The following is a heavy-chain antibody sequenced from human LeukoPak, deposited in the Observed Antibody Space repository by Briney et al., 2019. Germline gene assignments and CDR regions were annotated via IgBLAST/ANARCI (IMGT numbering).Heavy chain of an antibody. CDR3: ARTREYSSSWYFPPFDP. V-gene: IGHV1-46*01. CDR1: GYTFTSYY. CDR2: INASGGST. Sequence: ASVKVSCKASGYTFTSYYMHWVRQAPGQGLEWMGIINASGGSTSYAQKFQGRVTMTRDPSISTAYMELNSLTSNDTAVYYCARTREYSSSWYFPPFDPWGQGTLVTVSS. J-gene: IGHJ5*02. D-gene: IGHD6-13*01.